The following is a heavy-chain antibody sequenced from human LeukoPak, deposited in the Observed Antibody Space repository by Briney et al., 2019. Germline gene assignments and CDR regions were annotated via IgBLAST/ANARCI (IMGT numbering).Heavy chain of an antibody. J-gene: IGHJ6*02. CDR3: AKDLYYGSGSYYYYGMDV. Sequence: GGSLRLSCAASGFTFSSYAMSWVRQAPGKGLEWVPAISGSGGSTYYADSVKGRFTISRDNSKNTLYLQMNSLRAEDTAVYYCAKDLYYGSGSYYYYGMDVWGQGTTVTVSS. D-gene: IGHD3-10*01. CDR2: ISGSGGST. V-gene: IGHV3-23*01. CDR1: GFTFSSYA.